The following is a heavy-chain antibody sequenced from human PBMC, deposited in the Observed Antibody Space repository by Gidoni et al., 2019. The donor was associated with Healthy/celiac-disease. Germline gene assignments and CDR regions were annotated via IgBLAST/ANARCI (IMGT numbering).Heavy chain of an antibody. CDR2: ISSSMITR. CDR3: ARDTYYYDSSGYYGGAFDI. CDR1: GFPFSSYS. Sequence: EVQLVESGGGLVQPGGSVRRSCAASGFPFSSYSLNGVRQAHGKGLEWVSYISSSMITRYYADSVKGRFTISRDNAKNSLYRQMNSLRDEDTAVYYCARDTYYYDSSGYYGGAFDIWGQGTMVTVSS. J-gene: IGHJ3*02. D-gene: IGHD3-22*01. V-gene: IGHV3-48*02.